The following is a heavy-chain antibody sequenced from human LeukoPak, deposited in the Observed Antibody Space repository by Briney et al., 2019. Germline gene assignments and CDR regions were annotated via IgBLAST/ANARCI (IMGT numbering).Heavy chain of an antibody. CDR2: ISAYNGNT. CDR1: GYTFTSYG. D-gene: IGHD2-15*01. Sequence: ASVKVSCMASGYTFTSYGISWVRQAPGQGLEWMGWISAYNGNTNYAQKLQGRVTMTTDTSTSTAYMELRSLRSDDTAVYYCARAKASVRYCSGGSCYRNWFDPWGQGTLVTVSS. CDR3: ARAKASVRYCSGGSCYRNWFDP. V-gene: IGHV1-18*01. J-gene: IGHJ5*02.